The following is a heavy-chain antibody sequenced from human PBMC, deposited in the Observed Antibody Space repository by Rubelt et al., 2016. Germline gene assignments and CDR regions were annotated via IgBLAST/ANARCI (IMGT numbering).Heavy chain of an antibody. J-gene: IGHJ4*02. V-gene: IGHV1-24*01. Sequence: QVQLVQSGAEVKKPGASVTVSCKVSGYTLTELSMHWVRPAPGKGLEWMGGFDPEDGETIYAQKFQGRVTMTEDTSTDTAYMEVSSLRSEDTAVYYCAIRQPDYGDLDFDYWGQGTLVTVSS. CDR3: AIRQPDYGDLDFDY. CDR2: FDPEDGET. D-gene: IGHD4-17*01. CDR1: GYTLTELS.